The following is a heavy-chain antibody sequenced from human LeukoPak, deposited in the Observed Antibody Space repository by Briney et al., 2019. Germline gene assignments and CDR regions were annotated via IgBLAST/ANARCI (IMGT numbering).Heavy chain of an antibody. CDR3: ARTSQLLRDAFDI. V-gene: IGHV1-2*02. CDR1: GYTFTSYG. D-gene: IGHD2-2*01. J-gene: IGHJ3*02. Sequence: ASVKVSCKASGYTFTSYGISWVRQAPGQGLEWMGWINPNSGGTNYAQKFQGRVTMTRDTSISTAYMELSRLRSDDTAVYYCARTSQLLRDAFDIWGQGTMVTVSS. CDR2: INPNSGGT.